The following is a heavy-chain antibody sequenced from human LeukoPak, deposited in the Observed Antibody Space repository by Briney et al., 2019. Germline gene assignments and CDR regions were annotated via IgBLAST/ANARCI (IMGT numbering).Heavy chain of an antibody. D-gene: IGHD2-2*02. CDR1: GYTFTSYG. CDR3: ARVGRISGYCSSTSCYIRDDWFDP. J-gene: IGHJ5*02. Sequence: ASVKVSCKASGYTFTSYGISWVRQAPGQGLEWMGWISAYNGNTNYAQKLQGRVTMTTDTSTSTAYMGLRSLRSDDTAVYYCARVGRISGYCSSTSCYIRDDWFDPWGQGTLVTVSS. CDR2: ISAYNGNT. V-gene: IGHV1-18*01.